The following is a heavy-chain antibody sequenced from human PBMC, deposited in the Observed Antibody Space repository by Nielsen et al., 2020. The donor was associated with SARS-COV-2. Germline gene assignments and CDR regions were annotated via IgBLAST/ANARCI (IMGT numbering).Heavy chain of an antibody. V-gene: IGHV3-21*01. J-gene: IGHJ6*02. CDR3: ASRAGTVYYYYGMDV. D-gene: IGHD6-19*01. Sequence: GGSLRLSCAASGFTFSSYSMNWVRQAPGKGLEWVSSISSSSSYIYYADSVKGRFTISRDNAKNSLYLQMNSLRAEDTAVYYCASRAGTVYYYYGMDVWGQGTTVTVSS. CDR1: GFTFSSYS. CDR2: ISSSSSYI.